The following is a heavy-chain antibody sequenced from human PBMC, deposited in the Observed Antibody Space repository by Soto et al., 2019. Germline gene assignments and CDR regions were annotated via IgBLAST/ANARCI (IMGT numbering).Heavy chain of an antibody. CDR1: GFTFSSYA. J-gene: IGHJ6*02. D-gene: IGHD2-21*01. V-gene: IGHV3-64*01. Sequence: VQPGGSLRLSCAASGFTFSSYAMHWVRQAPGKGLECVSAITSNGGNTDYASSVKGRFTISRDNSKNTLYLQMGSLRAEDMAVYYCARRIPFGYGMDVWGQGTTVTVSS. CDR2: ITSNGGNT. CDR3: ARRIPFGYGMDV.